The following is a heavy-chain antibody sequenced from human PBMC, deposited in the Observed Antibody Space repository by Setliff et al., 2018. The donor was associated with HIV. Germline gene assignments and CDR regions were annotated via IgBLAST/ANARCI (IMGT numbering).Heavy chain of an antibody. D-gene: IGHD2-2*01. J-gene: IGHJ6*02. V-gene: IGHV1-18*01. CDR2: ISANNGNT. CDR1: GYTFTRYG. CDR3: ARDGEYQVLHYYYSGIDV. Sequence: ASVKVSCKASGYTFTRYGISWVRQAPGQGLEWMGWISANNGNTKYAQRLQGRVTMTTDTSTSTAYMDLRSLRSDDTAVYFCARDGEYQVLHYYYSGIDVLGQGTTVTVSS.